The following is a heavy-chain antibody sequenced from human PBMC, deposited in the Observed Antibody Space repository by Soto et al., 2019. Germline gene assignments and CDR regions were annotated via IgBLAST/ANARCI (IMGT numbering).Heavy chain of an antibody. V-gene: IGHV4-59*01. Sequence: PSETLSLTCTVSGGSISSYYWSWIRQPPGKGLEWIGYIYYSGSTNYNPSLKSRVTISVDTSKNQFSLKLSSVTAADTAVYYCARVGGSTVTTFTHYYYGMDVWGQGTTVTVSS. CDR2: IYYSGST. J-gene: IGHJ6*02. CDR1: GGSISSYY. D-gene: IGHD4-17*01. CDR3: ARVGGSTVTTFTHYYYGMDV.